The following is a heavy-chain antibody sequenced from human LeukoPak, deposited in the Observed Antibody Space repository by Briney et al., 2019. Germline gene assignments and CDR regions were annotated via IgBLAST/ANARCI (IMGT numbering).Heavy chain of an antibody. J-gene: IGHJ4*02. Sequence: SVKVSCKASGFTFTSSAMQWVRQARGQRLEWIGWIVVGSGNTNYAQKFQERVTITRDMSTSTAYMELSSLRSEDTAVYYCAADAGIRGSSSWYYFDYWGQGTLVTVSP. CDR2: IVVGSGNT. V-gene: IGHV1-58*02. CDR1: GFTFTSSA. D-gene: IGHD6-13*01. CDR3: AADAGIRGSSSWYYFDY.